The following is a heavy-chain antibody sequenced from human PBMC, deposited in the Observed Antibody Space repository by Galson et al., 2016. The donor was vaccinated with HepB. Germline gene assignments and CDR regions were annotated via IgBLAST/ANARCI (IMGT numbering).Heavy chain of an antibody. CDR3: ARDRGGGSGSYCNDYYFDY. CDR2: ISYDGRNK. Sequence: SLRLSCAASGFTFSSYAMHWVRQAPGKGLEWVAVISYDGRNKYYTDSVKGRFTISRDNSKNTLYLQMNSLRAEDTAVYYCARDRGGGSGSYCNDYYFDYWGQGTLVTVSS. V-gene: IGHV3-30*04. J-gene: IGHJ4*02. CDR1: GFTFSSYA. D-gene: IGHD3-10*01.